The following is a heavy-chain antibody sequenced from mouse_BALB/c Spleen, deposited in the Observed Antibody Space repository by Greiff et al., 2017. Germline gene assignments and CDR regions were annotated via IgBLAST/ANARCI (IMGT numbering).Heavy chain of an antibody. CDR3: ARRGPYYDYDWTWFAY. V-gene: IGHV1-87*01. CDR2: IYPGDGDT. D-gene: IGHD2-4*01. Sequence: QVQLKQSGAELARPGASVKLSCKASGYTFTSYWMQWVKQRPGQGLEWIGAIYPGDGDTRYTQKFKGKATLTADKSSSTAYMQLSSLASEDSAVYYCARRGPYYDYDWTWFAYWGQGTLVTVSA. J-gene: IGHJ3*01. CDR1: GYTFTSYW.